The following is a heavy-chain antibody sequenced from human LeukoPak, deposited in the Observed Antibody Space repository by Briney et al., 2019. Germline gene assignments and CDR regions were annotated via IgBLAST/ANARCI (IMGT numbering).Heavy chain of an antibody. V-gene: IGHV4-39*02. CDR3: ARDSDYYDSSDPSDY. Sequence: SETLSLTCTVSGGSISSSSYYWGWIRQPPGKGLEWIGSIYYSGSTYYNPSLKSRVTISVDTSKNQFSLKLSSVPAADTAVYYCARDSDYYDSSDPSDYWGQGTLVTVSS. J-gene: IGHJ4*02. CDR2: IYYSGST. CDR1: GGSISSSSYY. D-gene: IGHD3-22*01.